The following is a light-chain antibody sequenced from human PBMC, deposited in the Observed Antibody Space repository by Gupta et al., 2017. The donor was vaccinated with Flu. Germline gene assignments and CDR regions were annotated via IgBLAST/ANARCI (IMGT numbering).Light chain of an antibody. CDR2: INSDGSH. Sequence: QLVLPHSPSASASLGASVQLPCLLSAAHPNYAIGWHQQQPGKGPGSLMNINSDGSHNKGAGIPDRFSGSLSETARYRTRSDPQAEDEDDYYCQTWGAGTHVFGGGTKLTVL. J-gene: IGLJ3*02. CDR1: AAHPNYA. CDR3: QTWGAGTHV. V-gene: IGLV4-69*01.